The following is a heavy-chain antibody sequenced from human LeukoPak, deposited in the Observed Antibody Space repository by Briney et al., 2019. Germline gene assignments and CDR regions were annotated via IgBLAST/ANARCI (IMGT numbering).Heavy chain of an antibody. CDR3: ARESKVGVTDY. Sequence: PGGSLRLSCAASGFTFSSYAMSWVRQAPGKGLEWVSAISGSAASTYYADSVKGRFTISRDNAKNSLYLQMNSLRAEDTAVYYCARESKVGVTDYWGQGTLVTVSS. V-gene: IGHV3-23*01. J-gene: IGHJ4*02. CDR1: GFTFSSYA. CDR2: ISGSAAST. D-gene: IGHD3-10*01.